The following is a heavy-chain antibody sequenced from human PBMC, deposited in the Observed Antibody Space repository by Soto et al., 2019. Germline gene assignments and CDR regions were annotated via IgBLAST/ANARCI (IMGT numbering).Heavy chain of an antibody. CDR3: ASLLPSTVTVFDY. CDR2: IYHSGST. D-gene: IGHD4-17*01. CDR1: GGSISSSNW. Sequence: PSETLSLTCAVSGGSISSSNWWSWVRQPPGKGLEWIGEIYHSGSTNYNPSLKSRVTISVDKSKNQFSLKLSSVTAADTAVYYCASLLPSTVTVFDYWGQGTLVTVSS. V-gene: IGHV4-4*02. J-gene: IGHJ4*02.